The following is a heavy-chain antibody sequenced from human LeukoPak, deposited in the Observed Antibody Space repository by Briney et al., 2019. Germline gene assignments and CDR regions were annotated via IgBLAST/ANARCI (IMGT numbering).Heavy chain of an antibody. CDR2: IIPIFGTA. Sequence: GASVKVSCKASGGTFSSYAISWVRQAPGQGLEWMGGIIPIFGTANYAQKFQGRVTMTRNTSITTAYMELSSLRSEDTAVYYCARVLNYYDSSVAYWGQGTLVTVSS. D-gene: IGHD3-22*01. CDR3: ARVLNYYDSSVAY. J-gene: IGHJ4*02. CDR1: GGTFSSYA. V-gene: IGHV1-69*05.